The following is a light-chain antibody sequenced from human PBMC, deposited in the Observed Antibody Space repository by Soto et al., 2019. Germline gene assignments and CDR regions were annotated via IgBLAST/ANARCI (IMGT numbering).Light chain of an antibody. CDR3: QQYDASRT. V-gene: IGKV3-20*01. J-gene: IGKJ1*01. CDR1: QSVSSNY. CDR2: GAS. Sequence: EIVLTQSPGTLSLSPGDTATLSCRASQSVSSNYLAWYQQKPGPAPRLLIYGASSRATGIPDRFSGSGSGTDFTLTISRLEPEDFAVYYCQQYDASRTFGQGTKVEIK.